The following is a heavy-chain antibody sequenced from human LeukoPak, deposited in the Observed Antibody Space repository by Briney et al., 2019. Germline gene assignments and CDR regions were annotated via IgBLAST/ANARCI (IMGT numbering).Heavy chain of an antibody. Sequence: HPGGSLRLSCAASGFTVSSNYMSWVRQAPGKGLEWVSVIYCGGSTYYADSVKGRFTISRDNSKNTLYLQMNSLRTEDTCVYYCARTPLGGINPWGQGTLVTVSS. CDR1: GFTVSSNY. D-gene: IGHD3-10*01. CDR2: IYCGGST. V-gene: IGHV3-66*01. J-gene: IGHJ5*02. CDR3: ARTPLGGINP.